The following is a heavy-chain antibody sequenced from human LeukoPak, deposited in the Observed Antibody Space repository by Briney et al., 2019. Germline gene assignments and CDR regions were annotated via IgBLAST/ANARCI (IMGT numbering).Heavy chain of an antibody. CDR1: GYTFTSYG. J-gene: IGHJ3*02. Sequence: ASVKVSCKASGYTFTSYGISWVRQAPGQGLEWMGWISAYNGNTNYAQKLQGRVTMTTDTSTSTAYMELRSLRSDDTAVYYCASFLYSTSSEPFADAFDIWGQGTMVTVSS. D-gene: IGHD6-6*01. CDR3: ASFLYSTSSEPFADAFDI. V-gene: IGHV1-18*01. CDR2: ISAYNGNT.